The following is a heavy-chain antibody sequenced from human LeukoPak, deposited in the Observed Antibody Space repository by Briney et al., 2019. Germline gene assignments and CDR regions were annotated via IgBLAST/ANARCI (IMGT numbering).Heavy chain of an antibody. Sequence: SQTLSLTCAISRDSVSSNNAAWNWIRQSPLRGLEWLGRTYYRSKRYYDYALSVESRIIITSDTSENQFSLHLNSVTPEDTAVYYCARGPWGYFDYWGQGSLVTVSS. CDR3: ARGPWGYFDY. CDR1: RDSVSSNNAA. V-gene: IGHV6-1*01. J-gene: IGHJ4*02. CDR2: TYYRSKRYY. D-gene: IGHD7-27*01.